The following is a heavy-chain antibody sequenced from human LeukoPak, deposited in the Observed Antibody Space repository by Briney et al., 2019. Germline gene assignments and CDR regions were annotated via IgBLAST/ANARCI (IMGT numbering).Heavy chain of an antibody. V-gene: IGHV4-61*01. J-gene: IGHJ4*02. D-gene: IGHD1-26*01. CDR3: ARAGGSYADFDY. CDR2: IYYSGST. Sequence: PSETLSLTCTVSGGSVSSGSYYWSWIRQPPGKGLEWIGYIYYSGSTNYNPSLKSRVTISVDTSKNQFSLKLSSVTAADTAVYYCARAGGSYADFDYWGQGTLVTVSS. CDR1: GGSVSSGSYY.